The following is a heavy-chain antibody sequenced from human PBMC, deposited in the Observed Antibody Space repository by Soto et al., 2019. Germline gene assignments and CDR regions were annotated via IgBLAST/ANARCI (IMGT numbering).Heavy chain of an antibody. V-gene: IGHV3-7*01. Sequence: GVSLRLSCAASGFTFSSYWMSWVRQAPGKGLEWVANIKQDGSEKYYVDSVKGRFTISRDNAKNSLYLQMNSLRAEDTAVYYCARDTPTHYDFWSGYLAPHYGMDVWGQGTTVTVSS. J-gene: IGHJ6*02. D-gene: IGHD3-3*01. CDR3: ARDTPTHYDFWSGYLAPHYGMDV. CDR2: IKQDGSEK. CDR1: GFTFSSYW.